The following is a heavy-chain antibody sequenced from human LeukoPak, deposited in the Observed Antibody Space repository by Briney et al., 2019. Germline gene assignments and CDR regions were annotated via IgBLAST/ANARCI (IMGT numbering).Heavy chain of an antibody. CDR1: GFTFNNYA. Sequence: GGSLRLSCAAAGFTFNNYAMSWVRQAPGKGLEWVANIEQDGSERYYVDSVKGRFTISRDNAKNSLYLQMNSLRAEDTAVYYCARRLSTTVTTFDYWGQGTLVTVSS. J-gene: IGHJ4*02. D-gene: IGHD4-11*01. V-gene: IGHV3-7*01. CDR3: ARRLSTTVTTFDY. CDR2: IEQDGSER.